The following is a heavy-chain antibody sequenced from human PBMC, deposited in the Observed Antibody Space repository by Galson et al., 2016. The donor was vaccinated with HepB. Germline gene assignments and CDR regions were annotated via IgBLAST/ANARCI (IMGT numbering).Heavy chain of an antibody. V-gene: IGHV4-59*08. Sequence: ETLSLTCTVSGGSISSYYWSWIRQPPGKGLEWIGDIYYSGSTNYNPSLKSRVTISVATSKNQFSLKLSSVTAADTAVYYCARRRNYYDSSGYYYDYFDPWGQGTQVTVSS. J-gene: IGHJ5*02. D-gene: IGHD3-22*01. CDR2: IYYSGST. CDR3: ARRRNYYDSSGYYYDYFDP. CDR1: GGSISSYY.